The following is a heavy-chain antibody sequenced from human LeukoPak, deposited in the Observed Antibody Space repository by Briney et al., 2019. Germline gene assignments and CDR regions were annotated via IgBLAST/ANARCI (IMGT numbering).Heavy chain of an antibody. CDR1: GGSISSGGYY. V-gene: IGHV4-31*03. CDR2: IYYSGST. J-gene: IGHJ2*01. CDR3: ARGGYSYGSQEMGWYFDL. D-gene: IGHD5-18*01. Sequence: PSQTLSLTCTVSGGSISSGGYYWSWIRQHPGEGLEWIGYIYYSGSTYYNPSLKSRVTISVDTSKNQFSLKLSSVTAADTAVYYSARGGYSYGSQEMGWYFDLWGRGTLVTVSS.